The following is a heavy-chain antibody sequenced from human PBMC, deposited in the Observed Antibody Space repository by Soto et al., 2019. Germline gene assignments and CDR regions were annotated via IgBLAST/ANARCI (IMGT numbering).Heavy chain of an antibody. V-gene: IGHV3-23*01. Sequence: EVQLLESGGGLVQPGGSLRLSCAASGFTFSSYAMSWVRQAPGKGLEWVSAISGSGGSTYYAVSVKGRFTISRDNSKNTLYLQMNSLRAEDTAVYYCAKGSGSYYNNPVNYWGQGTLVTVSS. CDR2: ISGSGGST. J-gene: IGHJ4*02. CDR1: GFTFSSYA. CDR3: AKGSGSYYNNPVNY. D-gene: IGHD3-10*01.